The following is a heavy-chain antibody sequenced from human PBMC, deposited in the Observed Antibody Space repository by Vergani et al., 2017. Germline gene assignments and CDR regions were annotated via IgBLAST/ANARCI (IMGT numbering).Heavy chain of an antibody. CDR3: AKAGYCSSTSCASAEYFQH. V-gene: IGHV1-69*02. CDR2: IIPILGIA. D-gene: IGHD2-2*01. Sequence: QVQLVQSGAEVKKPGSSVKVSCKASGGTFSSYTISWVRQAPGQGLEWMGRIIPILGIANYAQKFQGRVTITADKSTSTAYMGLSSLRSEDTAVYYCAKAGYCSSTSCASAEYFQHWGQGTLVTVSS. J-gene: IGHJ1*01. CDR1: GGTFSSYT.